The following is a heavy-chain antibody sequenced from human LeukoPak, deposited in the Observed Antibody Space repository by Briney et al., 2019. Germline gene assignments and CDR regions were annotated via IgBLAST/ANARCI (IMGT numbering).Heavy chain of an antibody. Sequence: SETLSLTCTVSGGSISSYYWSWIRQPPGKGLEWIGYIYYSGSTNYNPSLKSRVTISVDTSKNQFSLKLSPVTAADTAVYYCARLSSSWDSGYFDYWGQGTLVTVSS. D-gene: IGHD6-13*01. CDR3: ARLSSSWDSGYFDY. CDR1: GGSISSYY. CDR2: IYYSGST. J-gene: IGHJ4*02. V-gene: IGHV4-59*01.